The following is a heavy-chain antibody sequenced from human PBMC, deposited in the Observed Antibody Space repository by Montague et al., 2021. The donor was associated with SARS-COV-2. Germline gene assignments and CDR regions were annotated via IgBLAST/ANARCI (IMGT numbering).Heavy chain of an antibody. D-gene: IGHD3-3*01. V-gene: IGHV3-23*01. CDR2: ISGSGDTI. J-gene: IGHJ3*01. CDR1: GFTFSSYA. Sequence: SLRLSCAASGFTFSSYAMTWVRQAPGQGLEWVSTISGSGDTIEYADSVKGRFTISRDNSKNTLYLQMNGLRVEDTAIYYCAKDLFDTNLADALDFWGQGTVVTVSS. CDR3: AKDLFDTNLADALDF.